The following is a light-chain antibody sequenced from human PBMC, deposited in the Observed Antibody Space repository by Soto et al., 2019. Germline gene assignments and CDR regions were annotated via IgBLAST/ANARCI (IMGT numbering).Light chain of an antibody. Sequence: SALTQPRSVSGSPGQSVTISCTGTSSDVGGYIHVSWYQQHPGKAPKLIIYAVSKRPSGVPDRFSGSKSGNTASLTISGLQAEDEADYYCSSYAGSYTLVFGGGTKLTVL. CDR2: AVS. V-gene: IGLV2-11*01. CDR1: SSDVGGYIH. CDR3: SSYAGSYTLV. J-gene: IGLJ2*01.